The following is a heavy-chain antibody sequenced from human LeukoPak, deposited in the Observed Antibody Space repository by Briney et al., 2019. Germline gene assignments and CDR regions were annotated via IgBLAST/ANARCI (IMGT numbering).Heavy chain of an antibody. CDR1: GFTFSNAW. J-gene: IGHJ6*02. Sequence: MPGGSLRLSCAASGFTFSNAWMSWVRQDPRKGQEWVGRIKSKTDGGTTDYAAPVKGRFTISRDDSKNTLYLQMNSLKTEDTAVYYCTTGCSSTSCYGVWGQGTTVTVSS. CDR2: IKSKTDGGTT. V-gene: IGHV3-15*01. CDR3: TTGCSSTSCYGV. D-gene: IGHD2-2*01.